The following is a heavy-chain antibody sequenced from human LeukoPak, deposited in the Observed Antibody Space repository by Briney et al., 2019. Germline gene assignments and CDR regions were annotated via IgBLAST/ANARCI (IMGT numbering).Heavy chain of an antibody. CDR1: GFTVSSTY. Sequence: GGSLRLSCAASGFTVSSTYMTWVRQAPGKGLEWVSVIYSGGSTYYADSVKGRFTVSRDNSKNTLYLQMNSLRAEDTAMYYCARGPLYYYDSSGPFDYWGQGTQVTVSS. V-gene: IGHV3-53*01. J-gene: IGHJ4*02. CDR3: ARGPLYYYDSSGPFDY. D-gene: IGHD3-22*01. CDR2: IYSGGST.